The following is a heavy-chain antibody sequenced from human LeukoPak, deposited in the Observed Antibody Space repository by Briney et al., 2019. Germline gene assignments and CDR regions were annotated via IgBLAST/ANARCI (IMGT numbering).Heavy chain of an antibody. Sequence: GGSLRLSCAASGFTFSSYAMSWVRQAPGKGLEWVSGISWNSGSIGYADSVKDRFTISRDNAKNSLYLQMNSLRAEDTALYYCAKMDSSSSWSYFDYWGQGTLVTVSS. CDR3: AKMDSSSSWSYFDY. V-gene: IGHV3-9*01. D-gene: IGHD6-13*01. J-gene: IGHJ4*02. CDR2: ISWNSGSI. CDR1: GFTFSSYA.